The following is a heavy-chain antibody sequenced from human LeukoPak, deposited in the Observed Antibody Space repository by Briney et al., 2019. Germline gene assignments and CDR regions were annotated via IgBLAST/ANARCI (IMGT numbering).Heavy chain of an antibody. J-gene: IGHJ4*02. CDR2: IGASGGST. CDR3: AKAEGYDILTGLDY. CDR1: GFTLSSYA. Sequence: GGSLRLSCATSGFTLSSYAMSCVRQTPGKGLEWVSGIGASGGSTYYADSVKGRFTISRDNSKNTLYLQMNSLRTEDTAVYYCAKAEGYDILTGLDYWGQGTLVTVSS. D-gene: IGHD3-9*01. V-gene: IGHV3-23*01.